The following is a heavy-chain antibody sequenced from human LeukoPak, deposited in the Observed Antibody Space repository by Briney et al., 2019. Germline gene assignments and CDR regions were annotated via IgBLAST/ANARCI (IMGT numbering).Heavy chain of an antibody. Sequence: GGSLRLSCAASGFTFSSYWMSWVRQAPGKGLEWVGFIRSKAYGGTTEYAASVKGRFTISRDDSKSIAYLQMNSLKTEDTAVYYCVLQWELPWYFDYWGQGTLVTVSS. CDR3: VLQWELPWYFDY. CDR1: GFTFSSYW. V-gene: IGHV3-49*04. D-gene: IGHD1-26*01. J-gene: IGHJ4*02. CDR2: IRSKAYGGTT.